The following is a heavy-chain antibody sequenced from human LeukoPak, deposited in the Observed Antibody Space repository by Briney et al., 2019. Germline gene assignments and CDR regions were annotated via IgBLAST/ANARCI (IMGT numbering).Heavy chain of an antibody. CDR3: ARRGGSSSYAPTIFDY. J-gene: IGHJ4*02. CDR2: IYYSGST. D-gene: IGHD6-13*01. CDR1: GGSISSYC. Sequence: SETLSLTCTVSGGSISSYCWSWIRQPPGKGLEWIGYIYYSGSTNYNPSLKSRVTISVDTSKNQFSLKLSSVTAADTAVYYCARRGGSSSYAPTIFDYWGQGTLVTVSS. V-gene: IGHV4-59*01.